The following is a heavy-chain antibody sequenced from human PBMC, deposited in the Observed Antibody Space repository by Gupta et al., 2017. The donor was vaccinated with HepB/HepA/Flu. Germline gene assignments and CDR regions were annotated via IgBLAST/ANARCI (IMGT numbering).Heavy chain of an antibody. CDR3: AYSYGPYYYYYMDV. Sequence: QVQLVESGGGVVQPGRSLRLSCAASGFTFSSYGFHWVRQAPGKGLEWVAVIAYDGSNKYYADSVKGRFTISRDNSKNTLYLQMNSLRAEDTAVYYCAYSYGPYYYYYMDVWGKGTTVTVSS. D-gene: IGHD5-18*01. CDR1: GFTFSSYG. J-gene: IGHJ6*03. V-gene: IGHV3-30*03. CDR2: IAYDGSNK.